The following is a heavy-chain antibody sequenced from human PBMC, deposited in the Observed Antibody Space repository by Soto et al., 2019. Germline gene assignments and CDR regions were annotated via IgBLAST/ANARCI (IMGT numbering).Heavy chain of an antibody. Sequence: GGSLRLSCAASGFTFRSFTMNWVRQAPGKGLEWVSTISSNSAYIYYTDALRGRFTISRDNAKNSLHLQMNSLRAEDTAVYYCARFGHYYDNDNYWGVLDHWGQGTLVTVSS. J-gene: IGHJ1*01. V-gene: IGHV3-21*01. CDR2: ISSNSAYI. CDR3: ARFGHYYDNDNYWGVLDH. CDR1: GFTFRSFT. D-gene: IGHD3-22*01.